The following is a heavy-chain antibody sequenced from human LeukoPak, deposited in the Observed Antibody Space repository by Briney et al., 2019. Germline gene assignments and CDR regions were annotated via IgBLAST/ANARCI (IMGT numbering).Heavy chain of an antibody. CDR1: GGSISSGGYY. V-gene: IGHV4-61*08. Sequence: PSETLSLTCTVSGGSISSGGYYWSWIRQPPGKGLEWIGYIYYSGSTNYNPSLKSRVTISVDTSKNQFSLKLSSVTAADTAVYYCARAGAYCSGGSRRSTFDIWGQGTMVTVSS. D-gene: IGHD2-15*01. CDR2: IYYSGST. J-gene: IGHJ3*02. CDR3: ARAGAYCSGGSRRSTFDI.